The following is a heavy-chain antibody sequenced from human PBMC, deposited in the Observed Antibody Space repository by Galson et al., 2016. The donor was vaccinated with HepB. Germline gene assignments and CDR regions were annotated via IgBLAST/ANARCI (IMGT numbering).Heavy chain of an antibody. D-gene: IGHD2-21*01. J-gene: IGHJ4*02. CDR1: GFTFRDFP. Sequence: SLRLSCAASGFTFRDFPMVWVRQAPGRGLEWVSSISSDGVYTYYADSLKGRFSISRDNAKNSLFLQMSSLRAEDTAMYYCARDYFCVGASCRGERGRFDFWGQGILVTVSS. CDR2: ISSDGVYT. V-gene: IGHV3-21*01. CDR3: ARDYFCVGASCRGERGRFDF.